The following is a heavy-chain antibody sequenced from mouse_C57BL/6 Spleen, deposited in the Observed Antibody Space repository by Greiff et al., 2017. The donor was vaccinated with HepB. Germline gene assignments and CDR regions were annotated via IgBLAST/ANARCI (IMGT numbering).Heavy chain of an antibody. V-gene: IGHV1-69*01. CDR3: ARGTTVVATFDY. Sequence: VQLQESGAELVMPGASVKLSCKASGYTFTSYWMHWVKQRPGQGLEWIGEIDPSDSYTNYNQKFKGKSTLTVDKSSSTAYMQLSSLTSEDSAVYYCARGTTVVATFDYWGQGTTLTVSS. CDR1: GYTFTSYW. D-gene: IGHD1-1*01. J-gene: IGHJ2*01. CDR2: IDPSDSYT.